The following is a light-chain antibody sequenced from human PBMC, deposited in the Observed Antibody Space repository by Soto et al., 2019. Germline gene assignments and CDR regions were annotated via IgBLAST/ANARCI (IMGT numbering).Light chain of an antibody. CDR1: SSDVGGYNY. V-gene: IGLV2-14*01. CDR2: DVS. Sequence: QSALTQSASVSGSPGQSITIPCTGTSSDVGGYNYVSWYQQHPGKAPKLIIYDVSNRPSGVSTRFSGSKSGNTASLTISGLQAEDEADYSCSSYTSTNSWVFGGGTKLTVL. J-gene: IGLJ3*02. CDR3: SSYTSTNSWV.